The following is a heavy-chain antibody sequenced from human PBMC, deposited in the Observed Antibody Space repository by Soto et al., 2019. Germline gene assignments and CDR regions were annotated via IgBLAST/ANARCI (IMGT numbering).Heavy chain of an antibody. V-gene: IGHV3-23*01. J-gene: IGHJ6*02. CDR1: GFTFSSYA. D-gene: IGHD5-18*01. Sequence: GGSLRLSCAASGFTFSSYAMSWVRQAPGKGLEWVSAISGSGGSTYYADSVKGRFTISRDNSKNTLYLQMNSLRAEDTAVYYCAKEGIRNSYGPTEDYYYYYGMDVWGQGTTVTVSS. CDR2: ISGSGGST. CDR3: AKEGIRNSYGPTEDYYYYYGMDV.